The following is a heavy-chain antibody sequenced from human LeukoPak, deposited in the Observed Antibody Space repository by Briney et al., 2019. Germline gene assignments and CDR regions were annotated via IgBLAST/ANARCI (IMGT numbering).Heavy chain of an antibody. Sequence: GGSLRLSCAASGFTFSDSTMHWVRQATGKGLEWVGRIRSKAHTYATVYAASVKGRFTISRDDSRNTAYLQMNSLKTEDTAVYYCTGLEGGGGQGTLLTVSS. CDR1: GFTFSDST. V-gene: IGHV3-73*01. CDR2: IRSKAHTYAT. J-gene: IGHJ4*02. CDR3: TGLEGG. D-gene: IGHD3-3*01.